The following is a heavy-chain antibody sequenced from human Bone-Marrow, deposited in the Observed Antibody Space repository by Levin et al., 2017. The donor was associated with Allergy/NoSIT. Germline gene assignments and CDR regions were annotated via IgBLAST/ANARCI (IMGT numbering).Heavy chain of an antibody. V-gene: IGHV4-31*03. CDR3: ARFQSGHDSPFDY. D-gene: IGHD5-12*01. J-gene: IGHJ4*02. CDR2: IYYSGST. Sequence: PSETLSLTCTVSGGSISSGGYYWSWIRQRPGKGLEWIGYIYYSGSTYYNPSLKSRVSISVDTSKNQFSLKLSSVTAADTAVYYCARFQSGHDSPFDYWGQGTLVTVSS. CDR1: GGSISSGGYY.